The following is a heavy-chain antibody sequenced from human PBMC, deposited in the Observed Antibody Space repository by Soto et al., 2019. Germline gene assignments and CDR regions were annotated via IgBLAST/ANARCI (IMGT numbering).Heavy chain of an antibody. CDR1: GGSISSGGYY. V-gene: IGHV4-31*03. Sequence: SETLSLTCTVSGGSISSGGYYWSWIRQHPGKGLEWIGYIYYSGSTYYNPSLKSRVTISVDTSKNQFSLKLSSVTAADTAVYYCATATSLRYFAVGRAFDIWGQGTMVTVSS. CDR3: ATATSLRYFAVGRAFDI. J-gene: IGHJ3*02. CDR2: IYYSGST. D-gene: IGHD3-9*01.